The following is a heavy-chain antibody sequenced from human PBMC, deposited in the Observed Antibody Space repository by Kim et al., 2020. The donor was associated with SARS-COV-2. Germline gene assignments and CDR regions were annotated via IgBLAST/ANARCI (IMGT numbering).Heavy chain of an antibody. CDR3: ARDRGCSGGSCYSDY. D-gene: IGHD2-15*01. V-gene: IGHV3-11*05. Sequence: SVKGRFTISRDNAKNSLYLQMNRLRAEDTAVYYCARDRGCSGGSCYSDYWGQGTLVTVSS. J-gene: IGHJ4*02.